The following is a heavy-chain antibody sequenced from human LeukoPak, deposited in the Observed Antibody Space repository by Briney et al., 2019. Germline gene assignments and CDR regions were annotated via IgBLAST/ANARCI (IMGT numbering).Heavy chain of an antibody. V-gene: IGHV3-74*01. CDR1: GFSISTYW. CDR2: INPDGSTT. D-gene: IGHD3-10*01. J-gene: IGHJ4*02. Sequence: PGGSLRLSCAASGFSISTYWIHWVRQAPGKGLVWVSRINPDGSTTYYADSVKGRLTISRDNAKNTLYLQMNSLRAEDTAVYYCVRGVADSYGQFDNWGQGTLVTVSS. CDR3: VRGVADSYGQFDN.